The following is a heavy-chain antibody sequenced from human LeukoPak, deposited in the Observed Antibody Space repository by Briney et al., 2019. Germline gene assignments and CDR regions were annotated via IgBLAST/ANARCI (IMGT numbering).Heavy chain of an antibody. Sequence: KPGASVKVSCKASGYTFTGYYMHWVRQAPGQGLEWMGIINPSSGSANYAQKLQGRVTMTTDTSTSTAYMELRSLRSDDTAVYYCARDGAYYDILTGYPGGYWGQGTLVTVSS. V-gene: IGHV1-46*01. CDR1: GYTFTGYY. CDR3: ARDGAYYDILTGYPGGY. D-gene: IGHD3-9*01. J-gene: IGHJ4*02. CDR2: INPSSGSA.